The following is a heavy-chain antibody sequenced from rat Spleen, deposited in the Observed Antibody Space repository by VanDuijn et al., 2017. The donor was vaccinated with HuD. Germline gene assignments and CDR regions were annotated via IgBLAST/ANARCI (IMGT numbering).Heavy chain of an antibody. CDR2: ITTGGDNT. CDR3: TRGYAHY. Sequence: EVQLVESGGGLVQPGRSLKLSCAASGFTFRNYGMTWVRQTPTTGLEWVASITTGGDNTYYRDSVKGRFTISRDNAQNTLYLQMNSLRSEDTATYYCTRGYAHYWGQGVMVTVSS. V-gene: IGHV5S13*01. D-gene: IGHD1-12*03. J-gene: IGHJ2*01. CDR1: GFTFRNYG.